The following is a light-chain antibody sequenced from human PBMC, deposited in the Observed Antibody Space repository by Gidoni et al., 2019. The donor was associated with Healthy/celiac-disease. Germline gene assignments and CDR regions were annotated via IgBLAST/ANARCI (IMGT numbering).Light chain of an antibody. CDR3: QQRSNWPPA. CDR1: QSVSSY. J-gene: IGKJ1*01. Sequence: EIVLTQSPDTLYLSPGERATLSCRASQSVSSYLAWYQQKPGQAPRLLIYDASNRATGIPARFSGSGSGTDFTLTISSLEPEDFAVYYCQQRSNWPPAFGQGTKVEIK. V-gene: IGKV3-11*01. CDR2: DAS.